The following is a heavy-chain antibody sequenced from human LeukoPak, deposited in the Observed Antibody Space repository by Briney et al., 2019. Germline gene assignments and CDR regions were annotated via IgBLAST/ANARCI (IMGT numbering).Heavy chain of an antibody. CDR1: GFTYTSSA. CDR2: IVVGSGNT. Sequence: GTSVKVSCKASGFTYTSSAMQWVRQARGQPLEWIGWIVVGSGNTNYAQKFQERVTITTDMSTSTAYMELSSLRSEDTAVYYCAAGYYGSGISVAFDIWGQGTMVTVSS. D-gene: IGHD3-10*01. V-gene: IGHV1-58*02. J-gene: IGHJ3*02. CDR3: AAGYYGSGISVAFDI.